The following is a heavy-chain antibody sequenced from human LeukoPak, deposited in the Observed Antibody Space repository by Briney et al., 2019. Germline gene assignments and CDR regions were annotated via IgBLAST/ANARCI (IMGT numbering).Heavy chain of an antibody. D-gene: IGHD4-23*01. Sequence: PGRSLRLSCAASGFTFSTFAMHWVRQAPGKGLEWVAFISYVGTYKYYADSVKGRFTISRDKSKNTLYLQMNRPRAEETAVYYCARDVYGGNSGYYFDGWGQGALVTVSS. CDR2: ISYVGTYK. J-gene: IGHJ4*02. CDR3: ARDVYGGNSGYYFDG. V-gene: IGHV3-30*04. CDR1: GFTFSTFA.